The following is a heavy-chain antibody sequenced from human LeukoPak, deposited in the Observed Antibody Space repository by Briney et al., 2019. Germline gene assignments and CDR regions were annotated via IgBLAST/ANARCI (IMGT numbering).Heavy chain of an antibody. CDR3: ARGTPRIAVQEY. J-gene: IGHJ4*02. CDR1: GGSFSGYY. V-gene: IGHV4-34*01. D-gene: IGHD6-13*01. CDR2: INHSGST. Sequence: SETLSLTCAVYGGSFSGYYWSWIRQPPGKGLEWIGEINHSGSTNYNPSLKSRVTISVDTSKNQFSLKLSSVTAADTAVYYCARGTPRIAVQEYWGQGTLVTVSS.